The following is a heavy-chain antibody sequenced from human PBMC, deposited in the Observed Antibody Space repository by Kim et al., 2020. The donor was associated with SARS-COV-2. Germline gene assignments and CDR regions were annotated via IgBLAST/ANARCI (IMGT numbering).Heavy chain of an antibody. D-gene: IGHD6-6*01. CDR2: AQPGSLNT. CDR1: GYTFSDYY. CDR3: ARTLSDSGSSY. Sequence: ASVKVSCKASGYTFSDYYMHWVRQAPGQGLEWMGKAQPGSLNTAYAQKFQGRVTMTSDTSTSTVYMELSSLTSEDTAVYYCARTLSDSGSSYWGQGTLVTVSS. J-gene: IGHJ4*02. V-gene: IGHV1-46*01.